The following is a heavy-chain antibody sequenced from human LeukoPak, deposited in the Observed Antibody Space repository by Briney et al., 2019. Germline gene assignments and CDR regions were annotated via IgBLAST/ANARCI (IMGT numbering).Heavy chain of an antibody. J-gene: IGHJ4*02. D-gene: IGHD3-9*01. CDR1: GFTFSDHY. Sequence: TGGSLRLSCAASGFTFSDHYMDWVRQAPGKGLEWVGRTRNKANSYTTEYAASVKGRFTISRDDSKNSLYLQMNSLKTEDTAVYYCAREGEVRYLMEWGQGTLVTVSS. V-gene: IGHV3-72*01. CDR2: TRNKANSYTT. CDR3: AREGEVRYLME.